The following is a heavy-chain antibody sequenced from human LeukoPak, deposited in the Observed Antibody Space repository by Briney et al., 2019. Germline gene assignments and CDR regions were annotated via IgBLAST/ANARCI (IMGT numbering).Heavy chain of an antibody. CDR2: IYTSGST. V-gene: IGHV4-61*02. CDR1: GGSISSGSYY. CDR3: ARLVPAAI. Sequence: SQTLSLTCTVSGGSISSGSYYWSWIRQPAGKGLEWIGRIYTSGSTNYNPSLESRVTISVDTSKNQFSLKLSSVTAADTAVYYCARLVPAAIWGQGTLVTVSS. D-gene: IGHD2-2*01. J-gene: IGHJ4*02.